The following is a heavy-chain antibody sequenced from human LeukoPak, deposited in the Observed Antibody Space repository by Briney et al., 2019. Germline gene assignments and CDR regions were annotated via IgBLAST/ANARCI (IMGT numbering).Heavy chain of an antibody. J-gene: IGHJ6*03. CDR1: GFTFSSYG. CDR2: IRYDGSNK. V-gene: IGHV3-30*02. D-gene: IGHD2-2*02. Sequence: GRSLRLSCAASGFTFSSYGMHWVRQAPGKGLEWVAFIRYDGSNKYYADSVKGRFTISRDNSKNTLYLQMNSLRAEDTAVYYCAKDGSFMVVVPAAISAYYYYYYYMDVWGKGTTVTVSS. CDR3: AKDGSFMVVVPAAISAYYYYYYYMDV.